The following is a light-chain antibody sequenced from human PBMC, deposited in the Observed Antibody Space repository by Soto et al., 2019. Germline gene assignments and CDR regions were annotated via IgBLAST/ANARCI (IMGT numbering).Light chain of an antibody. CDR1: QTIRTY. Sequence: DIQMTQSPSSLSASVGDRVTITCRASQTIRTYLNWYQQKPGKAPKLLIYTASSLQSGVPSRFSGSGSGTDFSLTISSLQPEDFATYYCQQSYGAPRTVGQGTKVEI. CDR2: TAS. CDR3: QQSYGAPRT. J-gene: IGKJ1*01. V-gene: IGKV1-39*01.